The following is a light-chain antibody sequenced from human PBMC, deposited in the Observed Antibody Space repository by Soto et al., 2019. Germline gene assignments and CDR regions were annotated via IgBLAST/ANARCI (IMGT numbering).Light chain of an antibody. Sequence: DIQMTQFPSTLSASVGDRVTITCRASQITNTWLAWYQQKPGTGPKLLIYDASSLEGGVPSRFSASGSGTEFTLTSSSLQPDDLATYYCQQYISYPYTFGQGTKVEIK. J-gene: IGKJ2*01. CDR3: QQYISYPYT. CDR1: QITNTW. CDR2: DAS. V-gene: IGKV1-5*01.